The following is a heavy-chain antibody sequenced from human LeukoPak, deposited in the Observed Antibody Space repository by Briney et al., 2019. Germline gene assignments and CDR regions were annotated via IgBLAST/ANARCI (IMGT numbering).Heavy chain of an antibody. V-gene: IGHV3-7*01. D-gene: IGHD4-23*01. CDR2: IKQDGSEK. Sequence: GGSLRLSCAASGFTFSSYWMSWVRQAPGKGLEWVANIKQDGSEKYYVDSVKGRFTISRDNAKNSLYLQMNSLRAEDTAVYYCARVNNSVVTPLYFDYWGQGTLVTVSS. CDR3: ARVNNSVVTPLYFDY. CDR1: GFTFSSYW. J-gene: IGHJ4*02.